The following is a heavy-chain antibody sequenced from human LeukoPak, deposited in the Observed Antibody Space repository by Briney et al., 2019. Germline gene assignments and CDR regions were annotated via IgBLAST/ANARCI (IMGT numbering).Heavy chain of an antibody. V-gene: IGHV4-59*01. D-gene: IGHD3-10*02. CDR2: IYYSGST. Sequence: SETLSLTCTVSGGSISSYYWSWIRQPPGKGLEWIGYIYYSGSTNYNPSLKSRVTISVDTSKNQFSLKLSSVTAADKAVYYCARDLKPYVHAFDIWGQGTMVTVSS. CDR1: GGSISSYY. J-gene: IGHJ3*02. CDR3: ARDLKPYVHAFDI.